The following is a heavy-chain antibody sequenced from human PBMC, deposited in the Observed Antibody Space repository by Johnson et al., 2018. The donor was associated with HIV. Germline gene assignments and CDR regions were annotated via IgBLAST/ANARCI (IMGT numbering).Heavy chain of an antibody. CDR2: ISYDGSNK. D-gene: IGHD3-22*01. CDR1: GFTFSSYA. CDR3: ARVEQKSGYYRGAFDI. J-gene: IGHJ3*02. Sequence: QVQLVGSGGGVVQPGRSLRLSCAASGFTFSSYAMHWVRQAPGKGLEWVAVISYDGSNKYYADSVKGRFTISRDNSKNTLYLQMNSLRAEDTAIYYCARVEQKSGYYRGAFDIWGQGTMVTVSS. V-gene: IGHV3-30*14.